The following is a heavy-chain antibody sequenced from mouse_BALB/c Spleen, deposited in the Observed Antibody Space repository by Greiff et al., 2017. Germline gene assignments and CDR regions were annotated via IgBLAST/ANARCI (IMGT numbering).Heavy chain of an antibody. CDR3: TRIYDSYYAMDY. CDR1: GFTFSNYW. V-gene: IGHV6-6*02. CDR2: IRLKSNNYAT. Sequence: DVKLVESGGGLVQPGGSMKLSCVASGFTFSNYWMNWVRQSPEKGLEWVAEIRLKSNNYATHYAESVKGRFTISRDDSKSSVYLQMNNLRAEDTGIYYCTRIYDSYYAMDYWGQGTSVTVSS. J-gene: IGHJ4*01. D-gene: IGHD2-3*01.